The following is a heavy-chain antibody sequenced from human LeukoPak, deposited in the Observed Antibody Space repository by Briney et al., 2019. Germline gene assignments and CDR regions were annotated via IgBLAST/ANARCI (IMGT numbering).Heavy chain of an antibody. CDR2: ISGSGGST. CDR1: GFTFSSYA. Sequence: GGSLRLSCAASGFTFSSYAMSWVRQAPGKGLEWVSAISGSGGSTYYADSVKGRFTISRDNARNSLYLQLNSLRAEDTAVYYCAGSPTGRNWFDPWGQGTLVTVSS. CDR3: AGSPTGRNWFDP. V-gene: IGHV3-23*01. J-gene: IGHJ5*02. D-gene: IGHD4-17*01.